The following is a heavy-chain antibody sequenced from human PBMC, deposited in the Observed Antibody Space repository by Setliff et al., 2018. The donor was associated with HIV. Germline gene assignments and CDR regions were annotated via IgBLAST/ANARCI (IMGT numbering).Heavy chain of an antibody. CDR3: ARARKLRFLEWSLMDV. CDR2: IKLDGSEK. CDR1: GFTFSNYW. V-gene: IGHV3-7*01. J-gene: IGHJ6*03. Sequence: GGSLRLSCVASGFTFSNYWMSWVRQAPGMGLEWVANIKLDGSEKYSGDSVKGRFTIARDNAKNSLYLQMNSLRAEDTAVYYCARARKLRFLEWSLMDVWGKGTTVTVSS. D-gene: IGHD3-3*01.